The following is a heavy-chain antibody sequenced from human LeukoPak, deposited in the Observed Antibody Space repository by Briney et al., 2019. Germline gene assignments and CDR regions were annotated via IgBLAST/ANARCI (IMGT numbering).Heavy chain of an antibody. CDR3: ARDSGDYDFWSGYYTHFDY. CDR1: GFTFSSYG. Sequence: PGGSLRLSCAASGFTFSSYGMHWVRQAAGKGLEWVAVIWYDGSNKYYADFVKGRVTISRDNSKNTLYLQMNSLRAEDTAVYYCARDSGDYDFWSGYYTHFDYWGQGTLVTVSS. V-gene: IGHV3-33*01. D-gene: IGHD3-3*01. J-gene: IGHJ4*02. CDR2: IWYDGSNK.